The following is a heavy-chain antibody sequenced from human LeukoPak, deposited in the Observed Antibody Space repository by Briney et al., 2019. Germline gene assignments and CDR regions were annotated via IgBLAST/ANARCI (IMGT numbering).Heavy chain of an antibody. D-gene: IGHD2-8*02. CDR1: GFTFSSYA. Sequence: GGSLRLSCAASGFTFSSYAMSWVRQAPGKGLEWVSIIYSGGSTYYADSVKGRFTISRDNSKNTLYLQMNNLRAEDTAVYYCARDSSYWSDVFDIWGQGTMVTVSS. CDR2: IYSGGST. V-gene: IGHV3-66*01. J-gene: IGHJ3*02. CDR3: ARDSSYWSDVFDI.